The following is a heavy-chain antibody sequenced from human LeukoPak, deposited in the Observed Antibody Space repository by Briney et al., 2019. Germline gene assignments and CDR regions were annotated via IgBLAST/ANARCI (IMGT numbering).Heavy chain of an antibody. J-gene: IGHJ4*02. CDR1: GFTFSTYS. V-gene: IGHV3-21*01. Sequence: GGSLRLSCAASGFTFSTYSMNWVRQAPGKGLEWVSSISSSSSYIYYADSVKGRFTISRDNAKNSLYLQMNSLRAEDTAVYYCARSEEYYYDSSGYYGDYWGQGTLVTVSS. CDR3: ARSEEYYYDSSGYYGDY. CDR2: ISSSSSYI. D-gene: IGHD3-22*01.